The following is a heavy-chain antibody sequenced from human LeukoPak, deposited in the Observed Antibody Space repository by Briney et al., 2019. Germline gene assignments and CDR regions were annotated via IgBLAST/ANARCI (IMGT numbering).Heavy chain of an antibody. D-gene: IGHD6-6*01. CDR3: PPAKRSIAARTPPPSTAY. J-gene: IGHJ4*02. CDR2: IKSKTDGGTT. Sequence: GGSLRLSCAASGFTFSNAWMSWVRQAPGEGLEWGGRIKSKTDGGTTDYAAPVKGRFTISRDDSKNTLYLQMNSLKTEDTAVAYSPPAKRSIAARTPPPSTAYWGQGTLVTVSS. V-gene: IGHV3-15*01. CDR1: GFTFSNAW.